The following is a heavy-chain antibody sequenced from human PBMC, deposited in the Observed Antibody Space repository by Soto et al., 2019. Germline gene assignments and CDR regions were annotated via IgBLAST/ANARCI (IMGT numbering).Heavy chain of an antibody. CDR1: GFTFSSYS. D-gene: IGHD1-1*01. V-gene: IGHV3-21*01. CDR2: ISSSSSYI. CDR3: ARDLLGGSGDY. J-gene: IGHJ4*02. Sequence: SCAASGFTFSSYSMNWVRQAPGKGLEWFSSISSSSSYIYYADSVKGRFTISRDNAKNSLYLQMNSLRAEDTAVYYCARDLLGGSGDYWGQGTLVTVSS.